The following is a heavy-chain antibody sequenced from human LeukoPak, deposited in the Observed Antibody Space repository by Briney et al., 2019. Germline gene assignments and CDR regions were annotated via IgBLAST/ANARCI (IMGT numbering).Heavy chain of an antibody. D-gene: IGHD2-15*01. Sequence: SETLSLTCTVSGGSISSSAYYWGWIRQPPGKGLEWIGSIYYSGNTYSNPSLKSRVTISMDTSKNQFSLKLSSVTAADTAVYYCARQEVVAATPDAFDIWGQGTMVTVSS. CDR1: GGSISSSAYY. CDR2: IYYSGNT. CDR3: ARQEVVAATPDAFDI. V-gene: IGHV4-39*01. J-gene: IGHJ3*02.